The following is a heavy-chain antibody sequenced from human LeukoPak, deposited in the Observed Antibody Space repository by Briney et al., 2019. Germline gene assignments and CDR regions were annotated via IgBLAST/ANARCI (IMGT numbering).Heavy chain of an antibody. J-gene: IGHJ4*02. D-gene: IGHD7-27*01. CDR3: ARDAPTGEAHFDY. V-gene: IGHV3-20*01. Sequence: PSETLSLTCTVSGGSISSYYWSWVRQAPGKGLEWVSGINWNGGSTGYADSVKGRFTISRDNAKNSLYLQMNSLRAEDTALYHCARDAPTGEAHFDYWGQGTLVTVSS. CDR1: GGSISSYY. CDR2: INWNGGST.